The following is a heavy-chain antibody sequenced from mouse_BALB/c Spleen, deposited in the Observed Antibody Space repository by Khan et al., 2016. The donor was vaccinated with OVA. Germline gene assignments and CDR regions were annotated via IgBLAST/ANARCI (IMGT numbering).Heavy chain of an antibody. CDR2: ISTGGTYT. CDR3: SRLAYYYNSEGFAY. V-gene: IGHV5-6*01. D-gene: IGHD1-1*01. J-gene: IGHJ3*01. Sequence: EVELVESGGDLVKPGGSLKLSCAASGFTFSTYGMSWVRQTPEKRLEWVATISTGGTYTYYPDSLKGRFTISRDNAKNTPYLQLSSLKSEDTAVYYCSRLAYYYNSEGFAYWGQGTLVTVSA. CDR1: GFTFSTYG.